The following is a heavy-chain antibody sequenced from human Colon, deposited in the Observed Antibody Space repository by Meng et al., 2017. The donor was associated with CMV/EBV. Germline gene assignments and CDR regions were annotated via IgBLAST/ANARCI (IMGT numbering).Heavy chain of an antibody. J-gene: IGHJ4*02. D-gene: IGHD6-19*01. CDR1: GFIFDDYA. CDR3: ARGRTGTGWKYYFDH. V-gene: IGHV3-49*04. CDR2: SRSREFSGTR. Sequence: GESLKISCITSGFIFDDYALAWVRQPPGKGLELVGFSRSREFSGTREYAASVKGRFTISRDSSRNILFLQMDGLQTDDTALYFCARGRTGTGWKYYFDHWGRGTLVTVSS.